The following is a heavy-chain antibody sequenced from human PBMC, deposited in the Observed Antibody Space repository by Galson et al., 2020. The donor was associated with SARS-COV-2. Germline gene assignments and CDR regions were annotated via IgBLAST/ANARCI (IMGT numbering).Heavy chain of an antibody. D-gene: IGHD2-8*01. V-gene: IGHV4-39*07. Sequence: ETLSLTCTVSGGSISNHSYYWGWIRQPPGKELEWIGNIFYSGITYYSPSLKSRVIISVDTSKNQFSVKLSSVTAADTAVYYCARELTDYGMDVWGQGTTVTVSS. CDR2: IFYSGIT. CDR1: GGSISNHSYY. J-gene: IGHJ6*02. CDR3: ARELTDYGMDV.